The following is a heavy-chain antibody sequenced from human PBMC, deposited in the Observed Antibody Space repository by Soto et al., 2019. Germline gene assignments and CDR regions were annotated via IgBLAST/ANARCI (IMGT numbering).Heavy chain of an antibody. V-gene: IGHV3-7*01. D-gene: IGHD5-18*01. CDR1: GFTFGTQS. CDR3: TRGWRQPEY. CDR2: IKEDGSEK. Sequence: EVQVVESGGDLVQPGGSLRLSCAASGFTFGTQSMSWVRQAPGKGLEWVASIKEDGSEKYYLDSVKGRFTISRDNAKNSLFLQMNSLRVEDTAVYYCTRGWRQPEYWGQGTPVTVSS. J-gene: IGHJ4*02.